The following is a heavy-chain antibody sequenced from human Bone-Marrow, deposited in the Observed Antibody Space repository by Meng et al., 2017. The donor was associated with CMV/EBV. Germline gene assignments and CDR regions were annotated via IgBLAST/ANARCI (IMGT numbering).Heavy chain of an antibody. CDR3: AKLLRDIVVVPDAIFEY. J-gene: IGHJ4*02. CDR1: EFTVIPYM. V-gene: IGHV3-53*01. CDR2: VHNGNK. D-gene: IGHD2-2*01. Sequence: GESLKISCAASEFTVIPYMMSWVRQPPGRGLEWISMVHNGNKYYADSVKGRFTISRDNSKNTLYLHMSSLRAEDTAVYHCAKLLRDIVVVPDAIFEYWGQGTLVTVSS.